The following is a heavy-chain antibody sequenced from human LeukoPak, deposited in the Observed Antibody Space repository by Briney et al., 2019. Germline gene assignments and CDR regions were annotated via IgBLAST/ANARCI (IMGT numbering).Heavy chain of an antibody. CDR1: GGSISSNY. J-gene: IGHJ4*02. CDR2: MYSSGTT. Sequence: SETLSLTCTVSGGSISSNYWSWVRQPAGKGLEWIGRMYSSGTTNYNPSLTSRVTMSVDTSKNQFSLQLSSVTAADTAVYYCAGAPYDISDHGLYYLDYWGQGTLVTVSS. D-gene: IGHD3-22*01. V-gene: IGHV4-4*07. CDR3: AGAPYDISDHGLYYLDY.